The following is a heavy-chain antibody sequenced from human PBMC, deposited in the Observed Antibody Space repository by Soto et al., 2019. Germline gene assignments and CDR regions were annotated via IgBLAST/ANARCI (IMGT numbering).Heavy chain of an antibody. CDR1: GFTFSSYG. V-gene: IGHV3-30*18. CDR3: AKSSFPYYYGMDV. D-gene: IGHD6-19*01. J-gene: IGHJ6*02. CDR2: ISYDGSNK. Sequence: GGSLRLSCAASGFTFSSYGMHWVRQAPGKGLEWVAVISYDGSNKYYADSVKGRFTISRDNSKNTLYLQMNSLRAEDTAVYYCAKSSFPYYYGMDVWGQGTPVTVSS.